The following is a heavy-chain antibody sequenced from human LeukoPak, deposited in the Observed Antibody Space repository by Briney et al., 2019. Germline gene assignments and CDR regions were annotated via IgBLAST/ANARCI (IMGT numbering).Heavy chain of an antibody. D-gene: IGHD4-17*01. J-gene: IGHJ1*01. Sequence: SETLSLTCSVSGDSITSGYYWGWIRQSPGKGLEWIGSIYHSGSTYYNPSLKSRVTISVDTSKNQFSLKLSSVTAADAAVYYCARDYNRNDFYGDYRYLQHWGQGTLVTVSS. CDR3: ARDYNRNDFYGDYRYLQH. V-gene: IGHV4-38-2*02. CDR1: GDSITSGYY. CDR2: IYHSGST.